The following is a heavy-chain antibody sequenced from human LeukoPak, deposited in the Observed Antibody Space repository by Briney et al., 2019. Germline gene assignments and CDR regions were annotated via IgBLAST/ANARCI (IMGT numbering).Heavy chain of an antibody. CDR2: ISGSGGST. J-gene: IGHJ4*02. CDR1: GFTFSSYA. CDR3: AKALRSGYYRWDFDY. Sequence: QTGGSLRLPCAASGFTFSSYAMSWVRQAPGKGLEWVSAISGSGGSTYYADSVKGRFTISRDNSKNTLYLQMNSLRAEDTAVFYCAKALRSGYYRWDFDYWGQGTLVTVSS. V-gene: IGHV3-23*01. D-gene: IGHD3-3*01.